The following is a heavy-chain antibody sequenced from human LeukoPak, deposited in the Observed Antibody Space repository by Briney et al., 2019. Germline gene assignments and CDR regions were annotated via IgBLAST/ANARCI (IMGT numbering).Heavy chain of an antibody. CDR1: GGSISSNNW. CDR3: ARVTYDSSGYYQNFEY. CDR2: IFHSGST. V-gene: IGHV4-4*02. Sequence: SGTLSLTCAVSGGSISSNNWWSWVRQPPGKGLEWIGEIFHSGSTNYNPSLKSRVTISVDTSKNQFSLKLSSVTAADTAVYYCARVTYDSSGYYQNFEYWGQGTLVTVSS. J-gene: IGHJ4*02. D-gene: IGHD3-22*01.